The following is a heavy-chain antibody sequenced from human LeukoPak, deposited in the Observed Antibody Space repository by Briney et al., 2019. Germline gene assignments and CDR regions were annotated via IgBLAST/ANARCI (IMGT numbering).Heavy chain of an antibody. CDR1: GDSIIGYY. CDR2: IYYTGNT. D-gene: IGHD3-10*01. Sequence: SETLSLTCSVSGDSIIGYYWGWIRQPPGKGLERIGNIYYTGNTYYNSSLKSRVTISLDTSKNQFSLKVISMTAADTAAYYCTKSDGYGLIRICGRGTMVTVSS. J-gene: IGHJ3*02. CDR3: TKSDGYGLIRI. V-gene: IGHV4-39*07.